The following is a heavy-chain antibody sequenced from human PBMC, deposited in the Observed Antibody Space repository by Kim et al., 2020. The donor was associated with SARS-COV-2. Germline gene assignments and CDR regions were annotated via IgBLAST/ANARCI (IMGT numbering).Heavy chain of an antibody. V-gene: IGHV3-23*01. CDR2: ISGSGGST. CDR3: ASHYDSSGDYDYFDY. J-gene: IGHJ4*02. D-gene: IGHD3-22*01. Sequence: GGSLRLSCAASGFTFSSYAMSWVRQAPGKGLEWVSAISGSGGSTYYADSVKGRFTISRDNSKNTLYLQMNSLRAEDTAVYYCASHYDSSGDYDYFDYWGQGTLVTVAS. CDR1: GFTFSSYA.